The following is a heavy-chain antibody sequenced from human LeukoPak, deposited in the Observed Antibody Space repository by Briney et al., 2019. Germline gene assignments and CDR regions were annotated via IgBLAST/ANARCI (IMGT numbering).Heavy chain of an antibody. CDR3: ARLGYSSGWYIDY. Sequence: PSETLSLTCTVSGGSISGGSYYWSWIRQPAGKGLEWIGRIYTSGSTNYNPSLKSRVTISVDTSKNQFSLKLSSVTAADTAVYYCARLGYSSGWYIDYWGQGTLMTLSS. J-gene: IGHJ4*02. D-gene: IGHD6-19*01. V-gene: IGHV4-61*02. CDR2: IYTSGST. CDR1: GGSISGGSYY.